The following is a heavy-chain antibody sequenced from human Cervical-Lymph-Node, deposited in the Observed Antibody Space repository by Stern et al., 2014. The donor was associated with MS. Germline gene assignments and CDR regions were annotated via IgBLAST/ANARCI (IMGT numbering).Heavy chain of an antibody. CDR1: GFTFDDYV. J-gene: IGHJ4*02. Sequence: VQLVESGGGLVQPGRSLRLSCAASGFTFDDYVMNWVRQVPGKGLEWVSGISWNSGSIDYADSVKGRFTISRDNAKSSLYLQMNSLRVEDTALYYCAGLVAWGQGILVTVSS. V-gene: IGHV3-9*01. D-gene: IGHD2-8*02. CDR3: AGLVA. CDR2: ISWNSGSI.